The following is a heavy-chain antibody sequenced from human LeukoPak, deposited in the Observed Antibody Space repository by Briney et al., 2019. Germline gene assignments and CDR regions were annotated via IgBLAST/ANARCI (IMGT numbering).Heavy chain of an antibody. V-gene: IGHV4-34*01. CDR2: INHSGST. Sequence: PSETLSLTCAVYGGSFSGYYWSWIRQPPGKGLEWIGEINHSGSTNYNPSLKSRVTISVDTSKNQFSLKLSSVTAADTAVYYCAIGGNRDPYYYYMDVWGKGTTVTVSS. CDR1: GGSFSGYY. CDR3: AIGGNRDPYYYYMDV. J-gene: IGHJ6*03. D-gene: IGHD1-14*01.